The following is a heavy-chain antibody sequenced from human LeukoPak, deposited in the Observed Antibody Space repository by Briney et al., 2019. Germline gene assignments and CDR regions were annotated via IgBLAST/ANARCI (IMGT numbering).Heavy chain of an antibody. V-gene: IGHV3-9*01. CDR3: AKDFGCSGGSCYPNYYYYGMDV. D-gene: IGHD2-15*01. CDR2: ISWNSGSI. Sequence: GRSLRLSCAASGFTFDDYAMHWVRQAPGKGLEWVSGISWNSGSIGYADSVKGRFTISRDNAKNSLYLQMNSLRAEDAALYYCAKDFGCSGGSCYPNYYYYGMDVWGQGTTVTASS. CDR1: GFTFDDYA. J-gene: IGHJ6*02.